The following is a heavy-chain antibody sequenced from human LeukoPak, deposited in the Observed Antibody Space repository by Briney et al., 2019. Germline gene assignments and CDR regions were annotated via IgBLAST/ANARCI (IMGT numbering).Heavy chain of an antibody. CDR2: INPNSGGT. CDR1: GYSFTGDY. Sequence: GASVKVSCKASGYSFTGDYMHWVRQAPGQGLEWMGWINPNSGGTNYAQKFQGRVTMTRDTSITTAYMDLSRLTSDDTAVYYCARDRYGDGFAHFDYWGQGALVTVSS. V-gene: IGHV1-2*02. CDR3: ARDRYGDGFAHFDY. D-gene: IGHD5-24*01. J-gene: IGHJ4*02.